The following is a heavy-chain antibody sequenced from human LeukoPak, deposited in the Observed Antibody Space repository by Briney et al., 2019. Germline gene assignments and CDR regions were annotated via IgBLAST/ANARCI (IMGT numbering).Heavy chain of an antibody. CDR1: GFTFSSYA. Sequence: GGSLRLSCAASGFTFSSYAMSWVRQAPGKGLEWVSTINNGDGHSYYSESVKGRFTISRDNSKNTLYLQMNSLTAEDTAIYYCAKATGNLGKWGQGTLVTVSS. D-gene: IGHD1-1*01. CDR3: AKATGNLGK. J-gene: IGHJ4*02. CDR2: INNGDGHS. V-gene: IGHV3-23*01.